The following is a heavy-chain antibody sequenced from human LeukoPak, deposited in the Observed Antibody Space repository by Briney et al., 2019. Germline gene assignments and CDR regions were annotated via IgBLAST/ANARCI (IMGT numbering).Heavy chain of an antibody. D-gene: IGHD1-26*01. Sequence: GGSLRLSCAGSGFTLSSNWMHWVRQAPGKGLVWVSRIYSDGSRTNYADSVKGRFTISGDNAKNTQYLQMNSLRAEDTAVYYCARSGRGGAFDIRGQGTMVTVSS. CDR3: ARSGRGGAFDI. V-gene: IGHV3-74*01. CDR2: IYSDGSRT. CDR1: GFTLSSNW. J-gene: IGHJ3*02.